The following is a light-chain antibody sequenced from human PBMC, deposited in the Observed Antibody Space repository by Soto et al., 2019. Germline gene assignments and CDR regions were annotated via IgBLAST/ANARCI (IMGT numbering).Light chain of an antibody. J-gene: IGLJ2*01. V-gene: IGLV2-14*01. CDR3: SSYTSSSTLVV. Sequence: QSALTQPASGSGSPGQSITISCTGTSRDVGGYNYVSWYQQHPGKAPKVMIYEVSNRPSGVSNRFSGSKSGNTSSLTISGLQAEDEADYYCSSYTSSSTLVVFGGATKLTVL. CDR1: SRDVGGYNY. CDR2: EVS.